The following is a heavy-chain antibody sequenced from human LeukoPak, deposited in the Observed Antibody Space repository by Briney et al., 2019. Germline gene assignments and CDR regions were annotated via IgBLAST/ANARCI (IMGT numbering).Heavy chain of an antibody. D-gene: IGHD2-15*01. Sequence: ASVKVSCKASGYTFTSYYMHWVRQAPEQGLEWMGIINPSGGSTSYAQKFQGRVTMTRDMSTSTVYMELSSLRSEDTAVYYCARDLDCSGGSCYHEPPGYWGQGTLVTVSS. CDR2: INPSGGST. CDR3: ARDLDCSGGSCYHEPPGY. J-gene: IGHJ4*02. CDR1: GYTFTSYY. V-gene: IGHV1-46*01.